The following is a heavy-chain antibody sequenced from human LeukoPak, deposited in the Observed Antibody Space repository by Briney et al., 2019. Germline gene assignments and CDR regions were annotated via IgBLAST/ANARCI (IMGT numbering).Heavy chain of an antibody. Sequence: PGGSLRLSCAASGFTFDDYGMSWVRQAPGKGLEWVSGINWSGGSTGYADSVKGRFTTSRDNAKNSLYLQMNSLRAEDTALYHCARGYSSGWYLGDFDYWGQGTLVTVSS. J-gene: IGHJ4*02. V-gene: IGHV3-20*01. CDR2: INWSGGST. CDR3: ARGYSSGWYLGDFDY. CDR1: GFTFDDYG. D-gene: IGHD6-19*01.